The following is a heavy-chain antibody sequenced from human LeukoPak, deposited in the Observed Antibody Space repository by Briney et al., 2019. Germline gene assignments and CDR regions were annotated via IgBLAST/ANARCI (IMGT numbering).Heavy chain of an antibody. CDR1: GFTFSSYA. V-gene: IGHV3-30-3*01. Sequence: PGRSLRLSCAASGFTFSSYAMHWVRQAPGKGLHWVSVISYDGSNKYYADSVKGRFTISRDNSKNTLYLQLNSLRPEDTALYYCARDGYCSSTGCSAYFFDSWGQGTLVTVSP. D-gene: IGHD2-2*03. J-gene: IGHJ4*02. CDR3: ARDGYCSSTGCSAYFFDS. CDR2: ISYDGSNK.